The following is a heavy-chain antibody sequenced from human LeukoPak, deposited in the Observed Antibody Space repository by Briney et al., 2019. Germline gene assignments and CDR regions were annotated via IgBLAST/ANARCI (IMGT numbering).Heavy chain of an antibody. J-gene: IGHJ5*02. CDR3: ARLDGPPHYDFWSGYYNNWFDP. Sequence: PSETLSLTCAVSGGSIRNSSFYWGWIRQPPGKGLEWIASIYNSGTTYYNPSLKSRITIFVDTSKNQVPLKLRSVTAADTAVYYCARLDGPPHYDFWSGYYNNWFDPWGQGTLVTVSS. V-gene: IGHV4-39*01. CDR2: IYNSGTT. CDR1: GGSIRNSSFY. D-gene: IGHD3-3*01.